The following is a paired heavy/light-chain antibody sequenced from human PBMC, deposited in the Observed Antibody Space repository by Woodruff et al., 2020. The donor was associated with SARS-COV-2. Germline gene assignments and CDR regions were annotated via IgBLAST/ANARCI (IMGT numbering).Light chain of an antibody. V-gene: IGLV2-23*01. CDR2: EGS. J-gene: IGLJ3*02. CDR3: CSYAGSSTPWV. Sequence: QSALTQPASVSGSPGQSITISCTGTSSDVGSYNLVSWYQQHPGKAPKLMIYEGSKRPSGVSNRFSGSKSGNTASLTISGLQAEDEADYYCCSYAGSSTPWVFGGGTKLTVL. CDR1: SSDVGSYNL.
Heavy chain of an antibody. CDR2: INHSGST. V-gene: IGHV4-34*01. Sequence: QVQLQQWGAGLLKPSETLSLTCAVYGGSFSGYYWSWIRQPPGKGLEWIGEINHSGSTNYNPSLKSRVTISVDTSKNQFSLKLSSVTAADTAVYYCARFGLEEYYYDSSGLEETAEHHAFDIWGQGTMVTVSS. CDR1: GGSFSGYY. J-gene: IGHJ3*02. CDR3: ARFGLEEYYYDSSGLEETAEHHAFDI. D-gene: IGHD3-22*01.